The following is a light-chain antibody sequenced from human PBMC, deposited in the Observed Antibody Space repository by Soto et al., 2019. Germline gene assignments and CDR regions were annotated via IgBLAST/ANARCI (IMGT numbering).Light chain of an antibody. CDR3: QQSYGTPYT. Sequence: DIQMTQSPSSLSASVGDRVTITCRASQSISSYLNWYQQKPGKAPNLLIYAASSLQSGVPSRFSGSGSGTDFTLTISNLQPEDFATYYCQQSYGTPYTFGQGTKLEIK. J-gene: IGKJ2*01. CDR1: QSISSY. CDR2: AAS. V-gene: IGKV1-39*01.